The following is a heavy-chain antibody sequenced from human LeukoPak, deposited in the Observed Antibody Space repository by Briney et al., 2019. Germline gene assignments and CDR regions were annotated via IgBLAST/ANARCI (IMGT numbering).Heavy chain of an antibody. D-gene: IGHD6-13*01. CDR1: GFTVSSYG. J-gene: IGHJ3*01. Sequence: QRGGSLRLSCVASGFTVSSYGMTWVRLAPGKGLEWVSAFSATDGSAQYAESVKGRFTISRDNSKNSLYLQMNSLRDEDTAVYYCAKARIAAAGTGAFDVWGQGTMVTVSS. CDR3: AKARIAAAGTGAFDV. V-gene: IGHV3-23*01. CDR2: FSATDGSA.